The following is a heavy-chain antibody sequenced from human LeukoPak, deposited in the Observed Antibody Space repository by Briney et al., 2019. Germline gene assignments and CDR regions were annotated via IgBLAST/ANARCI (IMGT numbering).Heavy chain of an antibody. V-gene: IGHV3-53*01. CDR3: ATNHDY. J-gene: IGHJ4*02. Sequence: GGSLRLSCAASGFTFSNYGIHWVRQAPGKGLEWVSVIYSGGSTYYADSVKGRFTISRDNSKNTLYLQMNSLRAEDTAVYYCATNHDYWGQGTLVTVSS. CDR2: IYSGGST. CDR1: GFTFSNYG.